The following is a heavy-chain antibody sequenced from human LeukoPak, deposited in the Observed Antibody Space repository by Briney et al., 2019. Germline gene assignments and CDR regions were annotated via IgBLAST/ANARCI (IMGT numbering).Heavy chain of an antibody. V-gene: IGHV4-30-2*01. Sequence: PSETLSLTCAVSGGSISSGGYSWSWIRQPPGKGLEWIGYIYHSGSTYYNPSLKSRVTISVDRSKNQFSLKLSSVTAADTAVYYCARWNSYGYTFDHWGQGTLVTVSS. J-gene: IGHJ4*02. CDR3: ARWNSYGYTFDH. CDR2: IYHSGST. D-gene: IGHD5-18*01. CDR1: GGSISSGGYS.